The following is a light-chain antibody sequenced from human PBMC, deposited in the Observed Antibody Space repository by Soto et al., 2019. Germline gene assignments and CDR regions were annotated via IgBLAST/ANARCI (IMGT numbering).Light chain of an antibody. CDR1: QTISSY. J-gene: IGKJ4*01. V-gene: IGKV1-5*01. CDR2: AAS. Sequence: DTQMTRSPCSLSASVGGTCTITCRASQTISSYLDWYQQKPGKAPTLLIYAASNLQSGVPSRFSGSASGTEFTLTSSSLQPDDFATYYCQQYDNYPLTFGGGTKVDI. CDR3: QQYDNYPLT.